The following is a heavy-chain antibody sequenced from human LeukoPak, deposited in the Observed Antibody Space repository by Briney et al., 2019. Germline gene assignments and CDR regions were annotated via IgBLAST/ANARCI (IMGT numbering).Heavy chain of an antibody. V-gene: IGHV3-23*01. J-gene: IGHJ4*02. CDR2: IFPSGGEI. Sequence: GGSLRLSCAASGFPFSGYSMSWVRQAPGKGLEWVSSIFPSGGEIHYADSVRGRFTISRDNSKSTLSLQMNSLRAEDTAIYYCATYRQVLLPFESWGQGTLVTVSS. CDR3: ATYRQVLLPFES. D-gene: IGHD2-8*02. CDR1: GFPFSGYS.